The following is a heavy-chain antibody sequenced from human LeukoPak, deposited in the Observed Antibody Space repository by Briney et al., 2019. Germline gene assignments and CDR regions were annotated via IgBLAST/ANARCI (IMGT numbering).Heavy chain of an antibody. CDR1: GFTFSSYA. V-gene: IGHV3-30-3*01. D-gene: IGHD6-6*01. J-gene: IGHJ4*02. Sequence: GGSLRLSCAASGFTFSSYAMHRVRQAPGKGLEWVAVISYDGSNKYYADSVKGRFTISRDNSKNTLYLQMNSLRAEDTAVYYCARDSTYSSSSRLSYWGQGTLVTVSS. CDR2: ISYDGSNK. CDR3: ARDSTYSSSSRLSY.